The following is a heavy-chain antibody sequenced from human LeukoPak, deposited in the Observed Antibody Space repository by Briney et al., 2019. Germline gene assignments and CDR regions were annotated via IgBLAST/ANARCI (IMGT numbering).Heavy chain of an antibody. Sequence: GGSLRLSCAASGFTFSSYEMNWVRQAPGKGLEWVSYISSSGSTIYYADSVKGRFTISRDNAKNSLYLQMNSLRAEDTAVYYCARRARYSSGWAVPCYMDVWGKGTTVTVSS. D-gene: IGHD6-19*01. CDR1: GFTFSSYE. CDR2: ISSSGSTI. V-gene: IGHV3-48*03. J-gene: IGHJ6*03. CDR3: ARRARYSSGWAVPCYMDV.